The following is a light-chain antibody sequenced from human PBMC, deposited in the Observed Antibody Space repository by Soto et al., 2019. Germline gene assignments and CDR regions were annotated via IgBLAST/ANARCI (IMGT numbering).Light chain of an antibody. V-gene: IGKV3-20*01. J-gene: IGKJ1*01. CDR1: QSVTSSY. Sequence: EIVLTQSPGTLSLSPWERATLSCRASQSVTSSYLAWYQQKPGQAPRLLIYGASSRATGSPDRFSGSGSGTDSTLTSSRLEHEDFAVYYCQQYASSPRTFGQGTKVDIK. CDR3: QQYASSPRT. CDR2: GAS.